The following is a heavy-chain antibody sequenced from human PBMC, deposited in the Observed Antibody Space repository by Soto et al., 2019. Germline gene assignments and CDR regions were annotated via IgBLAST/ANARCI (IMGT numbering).Heavy chain of an antibody. CDR3: ARASGGYFDY. J-gene: IGHJ4*02. CDR2: INPSGGST. CDR1: GYTFTNYY. Sequence: QVQLVQSGAEVKKPGASVKVSCKASGYTFTNYYMHWVRQAPGQGLGWMGIINPSGGSTSYAQKFQGRVTMTRDTSTSTVYMELSSLRSEDTAVYYCARASGGYFDYWDQGTLVTVSS. D-gene: IGHD1-26*01. V-gene: IGHV1-46*01.